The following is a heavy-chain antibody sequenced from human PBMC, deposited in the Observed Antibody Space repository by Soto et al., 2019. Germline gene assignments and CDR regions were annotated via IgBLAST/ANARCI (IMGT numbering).Heavy chain of an antibody. D-gene: IGHD1-26*01. CDR2: IYPGDSDT. CDR3: ARQTEDSGSYSPRPADI. Sequence: GESLKISCKGSGYSFTSYWIGWVRQMPGKGLEWMGIIYPGDSDTRYSPSFQGQVTISADKSISTAYLQWSSLKASDTAMYYCARQTEDSGSYSPRPADIWGQGTMVTVSS. CDR1: GYSFTSYW. V-gene: IGHV5-51*01. J-gene: IGHJ3*02.